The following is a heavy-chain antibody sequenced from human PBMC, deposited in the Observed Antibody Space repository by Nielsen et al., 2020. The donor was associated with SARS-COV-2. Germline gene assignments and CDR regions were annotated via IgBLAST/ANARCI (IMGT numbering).Heavy chain of an antibody. Sequence: ASVKVSCKASGYTFNNNGFSWVRQAPGQGLEWMGWISAYNGKTSYTQRLQGRVTMTTDTSTTTAYMELRGLRSDDTAVYYCARLGPNYDFWSDYLGPSAPFDSWGQGTLVTVSS. J-gene: IGHJ4*02. CDR2: ISAYNGKT. CDR1: GYTFNNNG. CDR3: ARLGPNYDFWSDYLGPSAPFDS. D-gene: IGHD3-3*01. V-gene: IGHV1-18*04.